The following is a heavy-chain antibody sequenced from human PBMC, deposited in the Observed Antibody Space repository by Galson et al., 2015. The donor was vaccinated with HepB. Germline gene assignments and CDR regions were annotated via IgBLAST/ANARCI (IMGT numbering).Heavy chain of an antibody. V-gene: IGHV3-30*18. CDR1: GFTFTSYG. CDR3: AKDHGLEVRGSYYYGMDV. Sequence: LRLSCAASGFTFTSYGMHWVRQAPGKGLEWVAVISYDGSDKCYADSVKGRFTISRDNSENTLFLQMNSLRAEDTAVYYCAKDHGLEVRGSYYYGMDVWGQGTTVTVSS. D-gene: IGHD3/OR15-3a*01. CDR2: ISYDGSDK. J-gene: IGHJ6*02.